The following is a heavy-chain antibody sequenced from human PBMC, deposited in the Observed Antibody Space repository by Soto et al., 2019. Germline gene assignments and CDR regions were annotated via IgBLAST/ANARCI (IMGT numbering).Heavy chain of an antibody. J-gene: IGHJ4*02. CDR1: GFTFSSYS. V-gene: IGHV3-21*01. CDR2: ISSSSSYI. CDR3: ASSENIRLRLWNY. D-gene: IGHD5-12*01. Sequence: GGSLRLSCAASGFTFSSYSMNWVRQAPGKGLEWVSSISSSSSYIYYADSVKGRFTISRDNAKNSLYLQMNSLRAEDTAVYYCASSENIRLRLWNYWGQGTLVTVSS.